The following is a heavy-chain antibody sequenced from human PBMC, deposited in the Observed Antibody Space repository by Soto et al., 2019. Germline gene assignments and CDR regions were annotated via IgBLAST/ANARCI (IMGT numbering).Heavy chain of an antibody. CDR2: IFYSGST. J-gene: IGHJ4*02. Sequence: PSETLSLTCTVSGASIRNYYWSWIRQPPGKGLELIGYIFYSGSTNYNPSLKSRVTISVDTSKNQFSLKLRSVTAADTAVYYCAREDDFWSGYLAYWGQGTLVTVSS. CDR3: AREDDFWSGYLAY. D-gene: IGHD3-3*01. V-gene: IGHV4-59*01. CDR1: GASIRNYY.